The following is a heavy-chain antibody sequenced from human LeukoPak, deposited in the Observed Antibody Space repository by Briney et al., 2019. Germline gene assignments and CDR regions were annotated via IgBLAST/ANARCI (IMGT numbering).Heavy chain of an antibody. CDR1: GFTFSSHW. CDR2: INADGSAT. V-gene: IGHV3-74*01. Sequence: PGGSLRLSCAASGFTFSSHWMHWVRQAPEKGLVGVSHINADGSATHYAASVKGRFTISRDNARNTLYLQMHSLTAEDTGVYYCVRGALRDCSYTSCTRGNWFDPWGQGTLVTVSS. CDR3: VRGALRDCSYTSCTRGNWFDP. D-gene: IGHD2-2*01. J-gene: IGHJ5*02.